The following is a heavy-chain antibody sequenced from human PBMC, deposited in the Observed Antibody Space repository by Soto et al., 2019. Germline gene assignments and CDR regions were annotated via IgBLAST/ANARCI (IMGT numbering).Heavy chain of an antibody. V-gene: IGHV3-30-3*01. D-gene: IGHD3-3*01. CDR1: GFTFSTFA. J-gene: IGHJ4*02. CDR2: ISYDGSNK. CDR3: ARTSTIFGVVIYFDY. Sequence: QVQLVESGGGVVQPGRSLRLSCAASGFTFSTFAMHWVRQAPGKGLEWVAVISYDGSNKYYADSVKGRFTISRDNSKNTLYLQMNSLRAEDTAVYYCARTSTIFGVVIYFDYWGQGTLVTASS.